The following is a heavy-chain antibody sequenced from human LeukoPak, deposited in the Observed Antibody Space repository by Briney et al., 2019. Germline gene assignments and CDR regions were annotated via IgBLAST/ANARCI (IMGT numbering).Heavy chain of an antibody. CDR2: IRSNTYGGTT. V-gene: IGHV3-49*03. CDR3: TRGCGGDCYLFDY. J-gene: IGHJ4*02. CDR1: GFTFGDFS. Sequence: PGGSLRLSCTASGFTFGDFSMSWFRQAPGKGLEWVGFIRSNTYGGTTEFAASVKGRFTFSRDDSRSIAYLQMNSLKTEDTAVYYCTRGCGGDCYLFDYWGQGTLVTVSS. D-gene: IGHD2-21*02.